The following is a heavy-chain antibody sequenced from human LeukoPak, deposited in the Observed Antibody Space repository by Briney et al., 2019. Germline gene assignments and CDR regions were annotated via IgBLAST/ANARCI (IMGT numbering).Heavy chain of an antibody. Sequence: ASVKVSCKASGYTFTNFGISWVRQAPGQGLEWMGWISTSKGNTNYAQMFQGRLAMTTDTSTTTAYMELRSLRSDDTAVYYCARDPHQGIAGFDIWGQGTMVTVSS. CDR2: ISTSKGNT. CDR3: ARDPHQGIAGFDI. CDR1: GYTFTNFG. V-gene: IGHV1-18*01. D-gene: IGHD2-15*01. J-gene: IGHJ3*02.